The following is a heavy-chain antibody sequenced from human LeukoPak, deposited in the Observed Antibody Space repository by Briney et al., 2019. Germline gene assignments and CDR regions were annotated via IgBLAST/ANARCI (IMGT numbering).Heavy chain of an antibody. D-gene: IGHD3-10*01. J-gene: IGHJ5*02. CDR2: IYYSGST. CDR1: GGSSSSHY. V-gene: IGHV4-59*11. Sequence: SETLSLTCTVSGGSSSSHYWNWIRQPPGKGLEWIGYIYYSGSTNYNPSLKSRVTISVDTSKNQFSLKLSSVTAADTAVYYCARGAMVRGVDIGARSNWFDPWGQGTLVTVSS. CDR3: ARGAMVRGVDIGARSNWFDP.